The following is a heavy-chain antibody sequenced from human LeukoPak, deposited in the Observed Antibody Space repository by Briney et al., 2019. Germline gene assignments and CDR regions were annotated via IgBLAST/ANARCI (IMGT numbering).Heavy chain of an antibody. CDR2: IYTSGST. D-gene: IGHD1-26*01. Sequence: SETLSLTCTVSGGSISSGSYYWSWIRQPAGKGLEWIGRIYTSGSTNYNPSLKSRVTISVDTSKNQFSLKLSSVTAADTAVYYCASHTRGGFGYWGQGTLVTVSS. J-gene: IGHJ4*02. CDR3: ASHTRGGFGY. CDR1: GGSISSGSYY. V-gene: IGHV4-61*02.